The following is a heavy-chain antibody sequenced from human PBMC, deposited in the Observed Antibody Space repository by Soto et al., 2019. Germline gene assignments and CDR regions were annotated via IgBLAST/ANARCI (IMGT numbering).Heavy chain of an antibody. Sequence: GGSLRLSCAASGFTFSSYSMNWVRQAPGKGLEWVSSISSSSSYIYYADSVKGRFTISRDNAKNSLYLQMNSLRAEDTAVYYCARDSGIAAAGIILGWGQGTLVTGSS. CDR3: ARDSGIAAAGIILG. V-gene: IGHV3-21*01. J-gene: IGHJ4*02. D-gene: IGHD6-13*01. CDR2: ISSSSSYI. CDR1: GFTFSSYS.